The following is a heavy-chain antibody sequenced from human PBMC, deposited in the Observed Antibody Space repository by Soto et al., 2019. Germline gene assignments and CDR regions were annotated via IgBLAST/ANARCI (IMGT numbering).Heavy chain of an antibody. CDR2: ISSSGSTI. Sequence: GGSLRLSCAASGFTFSSYEMNWVRQAPGKGLEWVSYISSSGSTIYYADSVKGRFTISRDNSKNTLYLQMNSLRAEDTAVYYCAKDSKIVVRSGYYYFDYWGQGTLVTVSS. V-gene: IGHV3-48*03. J-gene: IGHJ4*02. CDR1: GFTFSSYE. D-gene: IGHD3-22*01. CDR3: AKDSKIVVRSGYYYFDY.